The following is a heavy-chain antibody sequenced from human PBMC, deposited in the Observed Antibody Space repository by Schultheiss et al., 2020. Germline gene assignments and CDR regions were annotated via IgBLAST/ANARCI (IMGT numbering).Heavy chain of an antibody. CDR2: INHSGST. J-gene: IGHJ6*02. V-gene: IGHV4-34*01. CDR3: ARGKINDYIWGSYRYPAPYYYYGMDV. D-gene: IGHD3-16*02. Sequence: SQPLSLTCAVYGGSFSGYYWSWIRQPPGKGLEWIGEINHSGSTNYNPSLKSRVTISVDTSKNQFSLKLSSVTAADTAVYYCARGKINDYIWGSYRYPAPYYYYGMDVWGQGTTVTVSS. CDR1: GGSFSGYY.